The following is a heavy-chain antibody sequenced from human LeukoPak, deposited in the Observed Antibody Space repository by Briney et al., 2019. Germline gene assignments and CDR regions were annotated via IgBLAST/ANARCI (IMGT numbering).Heavy chain of an antibody. D-gene: IGHD5-12*01. CDR2: ISSSGSTI. CDR1: GFTFSSYE. J-gene: IGHJ5*02. V-gene: IGHV3-48*03. Sequence: PGGSLRLSCAASGFTFSSYEMNWVRQAQGKGLEWVSYISSSGSTIYYADSVKGRFTISRDNAKNSLYLQMNSLRAEDTAVYYCASFSGYKGPWGQGTLVTVSS. CDR3: ASFSGYKGP.